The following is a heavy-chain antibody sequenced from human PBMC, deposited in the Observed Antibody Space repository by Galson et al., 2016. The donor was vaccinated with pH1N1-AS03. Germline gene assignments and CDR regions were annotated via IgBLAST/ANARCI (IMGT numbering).Heavy chain of an antibody. CDR1: GYTMSASG. Sequence: SLRLSCAASGYTMSASGIHWVRQTPDKGLKWVAFLGHGRTLIQYAEKVKGRFTISRDDSKNTLYLQMNSLGPGDTAIYYCAKDGAWTFEVWGQGTMVTVSS. V-gene: IGHV3-30*02. CDR3: AKDGAWTFEV. D-gene: IGHD3-16*01. CDR2: LGHGRTLI. J-gene: IGHJ3*01.